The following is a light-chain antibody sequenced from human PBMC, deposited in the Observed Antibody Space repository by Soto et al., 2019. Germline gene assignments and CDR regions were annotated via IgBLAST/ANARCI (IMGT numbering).Light chain of an antibody. CDR2: RNN. CDR1: SSNIGSNY. V-gene: IGLV1-47*01. Sequence: QSVLTQPPSASGTPGQRVTISCSGSSSNIGSNYVYWYQQLPGTAPKLLIYRNNQRPSGVPDRLSGSKSGTSASLAISGLRSEDDADYYCAAWDDSLSAPVFGGGTQLTVL. J-gene: IGLJ7*01. CDR3: AAWDDSLSAPV.